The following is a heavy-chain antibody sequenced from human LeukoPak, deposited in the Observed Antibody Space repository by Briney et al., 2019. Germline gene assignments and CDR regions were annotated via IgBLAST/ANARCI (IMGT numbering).Heavy chain of an antibody. V-gene: IGHV5-51*01. CDR2: IYPGDSDT. Sequence: ESLKISCKGSGYIFTSYWIGWVRQMPGKGLEWMGIIYPGDSDTRYSPSFQGQVTISADKSISTAFLQWSSLKASDTAMYYCARQANYYDSNPIDYWGQGTLVTVSS. CDR3: ARQANYYDSNPIDY. D-gene: IGHD3-22*01. CDR1: GYIFTSYW. J-gene: IGHJ4*02.